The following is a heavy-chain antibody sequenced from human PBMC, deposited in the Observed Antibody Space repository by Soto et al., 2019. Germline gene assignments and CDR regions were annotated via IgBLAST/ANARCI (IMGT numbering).Heavy chain of an antibody. D-gene: IGHD2-2*02. Sequence: WWSLRLSCSASVFTFSSYGMHWVRQAPGKGLEWVAVISYDGSNKYYADSVKGRFTISRDNSKNTLYLQMNSLRAEDTAVYYCAKNAFRGIVVVPAAILFDYWGQGTLVTVSS. CDR2: ISYDGSNK. CDR1: VFTFSSYG. J-gene: IGHJ4*02. CDR3: AKNAFRGIVVVPAAILFDY. V-gene: IGHV3-30*18.